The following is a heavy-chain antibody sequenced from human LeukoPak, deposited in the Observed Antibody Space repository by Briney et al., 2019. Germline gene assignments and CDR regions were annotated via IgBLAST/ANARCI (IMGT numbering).Heavy chain of an antibody. Sequence: SETLSLTCTVSGGSISSYYWSWIRQPAGKGLEWIGRIYTSGSTNYYPSLKSRVTMSVDTSKNQFSLKLSSVTAADTAVYYCARGPYYDFWSGYLHYFDYWGQGTLVTVSS. CDR1: GGSISSYY. V-gene: IGHV4-4*07. CDR3: ARGPYYDFWSGYLHYFDY. J-gene: IGHJ4*02. CDR2: IYTSGST. D-gene: IGHD3-3*01.